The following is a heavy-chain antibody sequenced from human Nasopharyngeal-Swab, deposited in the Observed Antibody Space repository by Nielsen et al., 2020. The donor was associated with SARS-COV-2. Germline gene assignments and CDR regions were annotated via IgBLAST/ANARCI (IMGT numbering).Heavy chain of an antibody. V-gene: IGHV3-30*18. D-gene: IGHD6-13*01. Sequence: GGSLRLSCAASGFIFSSYGMHWVRQAPGKGLEWVAVISYDGSNKYYADSLKGRFTISKDNSKNTLYLQMNSLRAEDTAVYHCAKVPGSSWVDAFDIWGQGTKVTVSS. CDR2: ISYDGSNK. CDR3: AKVPGSSWVDAFDI. CDR1: GFIFSSYG. J-gene: IGHJ3*02.